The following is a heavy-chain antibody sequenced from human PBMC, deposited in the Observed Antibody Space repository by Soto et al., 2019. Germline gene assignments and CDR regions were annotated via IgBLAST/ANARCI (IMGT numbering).Heavy chain of an antibody. Sequence: PGGSLRLSCAASGFTFSSYGMHWVRQAPGKGLEWVAVISYDGSNKYYADSVKGRFTISRDNSKNTLYLQMNSLKAEDTAVYYCARAVGPFDYWGRGILVTVSS. J-gene: IGHJ4*02. CDR2: ISYDGSNK. CDR3: ARAVGPFDY. CDR1: GFTFSSYG. V-gene: IGHV3-30*03. D-gene: IGHD1-26*01.